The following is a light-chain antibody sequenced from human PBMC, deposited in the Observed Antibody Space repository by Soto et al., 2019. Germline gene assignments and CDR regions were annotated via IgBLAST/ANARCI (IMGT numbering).Light chain of an antibody. CDR2: DIS. Sequence: EVVMTQSPATLSVSPGERATLSCRASQTVSRNLAWYQQRPGQAPRLLIYDISNRAAGVPARFSGSGSETEFTLTIRSLQSEDFAVYYCQQYNNWPPETFGPGTKVEIK. V-gene: IGKV3-15*01. CDR3: QQYNNWPPET. CDR1: QTVSRN. J-gene: IGKJ3*01.